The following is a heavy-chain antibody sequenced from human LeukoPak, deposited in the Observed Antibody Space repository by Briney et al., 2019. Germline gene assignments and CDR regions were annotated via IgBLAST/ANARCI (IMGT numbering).Heavy chain of an antibody. CDR3: ARVYCSSTSCWFDP. CDR1: GGSISSGSYH. V-gene: IGHV4-61*02. Sequence: QVQLQESGPGLVKPSQTLSLTCTVSGGSISSGSYHWSLFRQPAGKGLEWIGRIYTSGSTNYNPSLKSRVTISVDTSKNQFSLKLSSVTAADTAVYYCARVYCSSTSCWFDPWGQGTLVTVSS. J-gene: IGHJ5*02. CDR2: IYTSGST. D-gene: IGHD2-2*01.